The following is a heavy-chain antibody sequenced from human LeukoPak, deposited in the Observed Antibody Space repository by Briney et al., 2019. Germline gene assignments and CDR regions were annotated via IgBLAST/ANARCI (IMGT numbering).Heavy chain of an antibody. CDR3: ATGHSSGWYYFGY. D-gene: IGHD6-19*01. J-gene: IGHJ4*02. Sequence: ASVKVSCKVSGYTLTELSMHWVRQAPGKGLEWMGGFDPEDGETIYAQKFQGRVTMTEATSTDTAYMELSSLRSEDTAVYYCATGHSSGWYYFGYWGQGTLVTVSS. CDR2: FDPEDGET. V-gene: IGHV1-24*01. CDR1: GYTLTELS.